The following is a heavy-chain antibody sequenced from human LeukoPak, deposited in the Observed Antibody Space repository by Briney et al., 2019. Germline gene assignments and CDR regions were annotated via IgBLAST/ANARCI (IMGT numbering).Heavy chain of an antibody. CDR2: ISWDGGST. D-gene: IGHD6-13*01. CDR3: AKGRQQLIDY. Sequence: GGSLRLSCAASGFTFDDYTMHWVRHAPGKGLEWVSLISWDGGSTYYADSVKGRFTISRDNSKNSLYLQMNSLRTEDTALYYCAKGRQQLIDYWGQGTLVTVSS. J-gene: IGHJ4*02. V-gene: IGHV3-43*01. CDR1: GFTFDDYT.